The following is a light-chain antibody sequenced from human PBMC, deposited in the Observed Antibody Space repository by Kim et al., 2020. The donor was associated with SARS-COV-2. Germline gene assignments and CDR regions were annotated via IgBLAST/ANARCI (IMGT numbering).Light chain of an antibody. Sequence: GRPVSTLLIYEVSNRFSGVPDGFSGSGSGTDCTLRISRVEAEDFGVYYCMQDAQDPVGQGTKVDIK. V-gene: IGKV2D-26*03. CDR2: EVS. J-gene: IGKJ1*01. CDR3: MQDAQDP.